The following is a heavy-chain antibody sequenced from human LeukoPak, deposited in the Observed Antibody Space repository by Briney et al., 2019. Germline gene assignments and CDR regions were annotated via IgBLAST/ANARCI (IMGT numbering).Heavy chain of an antibody. CDR1: GNTFTSYA. CDR2: INTNTGNP. CDR3: ARPRNTIFGVVIEQTFDY. V-gene: IGHV7-4-1*02. Sequence: ASVKVSCKASGNTFTSYAMNWVRQAPGQGLGWMGWINTNTGNPTYAQGFTGRFVFSLDTSVSTAYLQISSLKAEDTAVYYCARPRNTIFGVVIEQTFDYWGQGTLVTVSS. J-gene: IGHJ4*02. D-gene: IGHD3-3*01.